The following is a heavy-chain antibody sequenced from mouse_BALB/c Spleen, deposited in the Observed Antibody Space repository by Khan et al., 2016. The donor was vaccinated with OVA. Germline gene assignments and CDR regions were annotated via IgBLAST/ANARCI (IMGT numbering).Heavy chain of an antibody. V-gene: IGHV2-9*02. CDR3: AKGGNSWFSY. CDR1: GFSLTNYD. Sequence: QVQLKQSGPGLVAPSQSLSITCNVSGFSLTNYDVHWFRQPPGRGLEWLGVIWAHGDTDYRSTPISKWNIGKNNYKSQVFLKMNRIQTDDTAMYYCAKGGNSWFSYWGQGTLVTVSA. CDR2: IWAHGDT. J-gene: IGHJ3*01. D-gene: IGHD2-1*01.